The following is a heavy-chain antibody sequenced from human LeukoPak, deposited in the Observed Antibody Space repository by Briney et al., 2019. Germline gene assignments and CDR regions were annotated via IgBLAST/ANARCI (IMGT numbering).Heavy chain of an antibody. CDR1: GYTFTSYG. Sequence: GASVKVSCKASGYTFTSYGVSWVRQAPGQGLEWMGWISAYNGNTNYAQKLQGRVTMTTDTSTSTAYMELRSLRSDDTAVYYCARIQSPRYFDWFGYYYYMDVWGKGTTVTISS. CDR2: ISAYNGNT. V-gene: IGHV1-18*01. D-gene: IGHD3-9*01. CDR3: ARIQSPRYFDWFGYYYYMDV. J-gene: IGHJ6*03.